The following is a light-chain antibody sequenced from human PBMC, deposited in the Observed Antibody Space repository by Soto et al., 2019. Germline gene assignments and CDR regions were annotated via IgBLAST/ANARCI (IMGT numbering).Light chain of an antibody. V-gene: IGKV1-39*01. CDR3: QQLTNFRFT. Sequence: DIQMTQSPSSLSASVGQRVTITCRASQSISEYLNWYQQKPGKAPKLLIFSASSLQSGVPVRFSGSGSGTDFTLTISSLQPEDFATYYCQQLTNFRFTFGQGTKLDIK. CDR1: QSISEY. J-gene: IGKJ2*01. CDR2: SAS.